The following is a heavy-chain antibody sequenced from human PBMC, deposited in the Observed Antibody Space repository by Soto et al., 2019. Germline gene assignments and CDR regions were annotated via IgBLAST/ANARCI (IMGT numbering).Heavy chain of an antibody. V-gene: IGHV5-51*01. CDR3: ARHPGARTYYYYYGMDV. D-gene: IGHD3-10*01. CDR1: GYSFTSYW. CDR2: IYPGDSDT. Sequence: PGESLKISCKGSGYSFTSYWIGWVRQMPGKGLEWMGIIYPGDSDTRYSPSFQGQVTISADKSISTAYLQWSSLKASDTAMYYCARHPGARTYYYYYGMDVWGQGTTVTVSS. J-gene: IGHJ6*02.